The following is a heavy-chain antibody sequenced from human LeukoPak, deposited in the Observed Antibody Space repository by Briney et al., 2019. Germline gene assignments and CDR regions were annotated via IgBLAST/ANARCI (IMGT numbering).Heavy chain of an antibody. CDR1: GGSISSYY. D-gene: IGHD1-26*01. CDR3: ARENSGSYREFDY. J-gene: IGHJ4*02. V-gene: IGHV4-4*07. CDR2: IYTSGST. Sequence: SETLSLTCSVSGGSISSYYWSWIRQPAGKGLEWIGRIYTSGSTNYNASLESRVSMSVDTSKNQFSLKLSSVTAADTAVFYCARENSGSYREFDYWGQGTLVTVSS.